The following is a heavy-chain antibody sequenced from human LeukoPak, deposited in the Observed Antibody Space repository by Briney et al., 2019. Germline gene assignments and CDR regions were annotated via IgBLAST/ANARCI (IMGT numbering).Heavy chain of an antibody. CDR3: ARENYGGNFAFDI. V-gene: IGHV3-48*03. CDR2: ISSSGSTI. J-gene: IGHJ3*02. CDR1: GFTFSSYE. D-gene: IGHD4-23*01. Sequence: PGGSLRLSCAASGFTFSSYEMNWVRQAPGKGLEWVSYISSSGSTIYYADSVKGRFTISRDNAKNSLYLQMNSLRAEDTAVYYCARENYGGNFAFDIWGQGTMVTVSS.